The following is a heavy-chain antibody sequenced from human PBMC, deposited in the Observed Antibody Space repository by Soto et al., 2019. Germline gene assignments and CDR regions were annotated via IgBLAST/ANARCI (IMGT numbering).Heavy chain of an antibody. D-gene: IGHD4-17*01. CDR2: IYHSGST. Sequence: QLQLQESGSGLVKPSQTLSLTCAVSGGSISSGGYSCSWIRQPPGKGLEWIGYIYHSGSTYYNQSLKSRVTISVDRSKNQFSLKLSSVTAAATAVYYCARASTTVTTLDYWGQGTLVTVSS. CDR1: GGSISSGGYS. CDR3: ARASTTVTTLDY. J-gene: IGHJ4*02. V-gene: IGHV4-30-2*01.